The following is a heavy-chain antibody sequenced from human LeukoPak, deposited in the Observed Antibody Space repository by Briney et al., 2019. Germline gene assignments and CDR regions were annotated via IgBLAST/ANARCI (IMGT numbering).Heavy chain of an antibody. D-gene: IGHD6-19*01. CDR2: ISYDGSNK. Sequence: GRSLRLSCAASGFTFSSYGMHWVRQAPGKGLEWVAVISYDGSNKYCADSVKGRFAISRDNSKNTLYLQMNSLRAEDTAVYYCAKDRSYTSGWYGLDYWGQGTLVTVSS. CDR1: GFTFSSYG. V-gene: IGHV3-30*18. J-gene: IGHJ4*02. CDR3: AKDRSYTSGWYGLDY.